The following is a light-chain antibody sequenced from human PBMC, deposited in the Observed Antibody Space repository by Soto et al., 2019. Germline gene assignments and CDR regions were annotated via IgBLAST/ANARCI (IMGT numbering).Light chain of an antibody. CDR3: MQALQTPWT. CDR2: LGS. CDR1: QSLLHSNGYNY. J-gene: IGKJ1*01. Sequence: DVVMTQSPLSLPVTPGEPASXXCRSXQSLLHSNGYNYLDWYLQKPGQSPQXXIYLGSNRASGVPDRFSGRGSGTDFTLKISRVEAEDVGVYYCMQALQTPWTFGQGTKVDIK. V-gene: IGKV2-28*01.